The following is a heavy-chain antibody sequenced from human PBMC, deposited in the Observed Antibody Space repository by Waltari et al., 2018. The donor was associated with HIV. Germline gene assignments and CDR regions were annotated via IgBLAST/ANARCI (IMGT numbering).Heavy chain of an antibody. CDR2: ICSGCST. CDR3: ASIAYCGGDCYPRGMDV. J-gene: IGHJ6*02. CDR1: GFTVSSNY. V-gene: IGHV3-66*01. Sequence: EVQLVESGGGLVQPGGSLRLSCAASGFTVSSNYMSWVRQAPGKGLEWVSVICSGCSTYYADAVKGRFTIARDNSKNTLYLQMNSLRAEDTAVYYCASIAYCGGDCYPRGMDVWGQGTTVTVSS. D-gene: IGHD2-21*02.